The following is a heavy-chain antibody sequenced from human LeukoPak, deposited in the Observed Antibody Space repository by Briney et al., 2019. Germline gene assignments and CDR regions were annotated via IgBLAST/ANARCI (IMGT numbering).Heavy chain of an antibody. D-gene: IGHD2-15*01. CDR2: INPNSGGT. CDR3: ARDRRYCSGGSCYSDAFDI. V-gene: IGHV1-2*04. CDR1: GYTFTGYY. J-gene: IGHJ3*02. Sequence: ASVKVSCKASGYTFTGYYMHWVRQAPGQGLEWMGWINPNSGGTNYAQKFQGWVTMTRDTSISTAYMELSRLRPDDTAVYYCARDRRYCSGGSCYSDAFDIWGQGTMITVSS.